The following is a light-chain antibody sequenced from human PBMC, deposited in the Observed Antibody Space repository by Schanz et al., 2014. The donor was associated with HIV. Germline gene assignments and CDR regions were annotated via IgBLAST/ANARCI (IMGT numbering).Light chain of an antibody. Sequence: QSVLTQPPSVSAAPGQRVTISCSGSASNIGHNYVSWFQQFPGTTPKLLIYVTHQRPSEIPDRFSGSKTGTSATLAITGLQTEDEADYYCATWDRTLSAVVFGGGTKLTVL. CDR2: VTH. V-gene: IGLV1-51*01. CDR1: ASNIGHNY. J-gene: IGLJ2*01. CDR3: ATWDRTLSAVV.